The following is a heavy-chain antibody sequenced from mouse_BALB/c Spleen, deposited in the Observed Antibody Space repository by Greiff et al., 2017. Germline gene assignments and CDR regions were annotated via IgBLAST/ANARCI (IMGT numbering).Heavy chain of an antibody. V-gene: IGHV5-9-4*01. CDR3: AREEGYHAMDY. J-gene: IGHJ4*01. CDR2: ISSGGSYT. CDR1: GFTFSSYA. Sequence: EVQLQESGGGLVKPGGSLKLSCAASGFTFSSYAMSWVRQSPEKRLEWVAEISSGGSYTYYPDTLTGRFTISRDNAKNTLYLEMSSLRSEDTAMYYCAREEGYHAMDYWGQGTSVTVSS.